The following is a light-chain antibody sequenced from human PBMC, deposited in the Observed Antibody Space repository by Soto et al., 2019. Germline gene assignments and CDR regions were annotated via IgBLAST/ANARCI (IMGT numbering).Light chain of an antibody. CDR1: SSDVGDYNF. Sequence: SVLTQSASVSGSPGQSITISCTGTSSDVGDYNFVSWYQQHPGKAPKLMIYEVSNRPSGVSNRFSGSKSGNTASLTISGVQAEDAADYFCSSYTTSSFVVFHGGTKVTVL. J-gene: IGLJ2*01. V-gene: IGLV2-14*01. CDR2: EVS. CDR3: SSYTTSSFVV.